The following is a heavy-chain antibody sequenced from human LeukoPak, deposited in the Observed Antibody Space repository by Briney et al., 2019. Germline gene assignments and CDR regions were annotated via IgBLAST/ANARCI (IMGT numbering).Heavy chain of an antibody. Sequence: SVKVSCKASGGTFSSYAISWVRQAPGQGLEWMGGIIPIFGTANYAQKFQGRVTITADESTSTAYMELSSLRSEETAVYYCARDRAAYSSSRTPFDYWGQGTLVTVSS. J-gene: IGHJ4*02. CDR1: GGTFSSYA. CDR3: ARDRAAYSSSRTPFDY. V-gene: IGHV1-69*01. CDR2: IIPIFGTA. D-gene: IGHD6-13*01.